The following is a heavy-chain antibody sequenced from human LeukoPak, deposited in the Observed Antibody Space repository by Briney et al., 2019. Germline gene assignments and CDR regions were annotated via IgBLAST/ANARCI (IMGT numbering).Heavy chain of an antibody. Sequence: GGSLRLSCAASGFTVSSNYMSWVRQAPGKGLEWVSVIYSGGSTYYADSVKGRFTISRDNSKNTLYLQMNSLRAEDTAVYYCARERPKPLNRYGSGFDYWGQGTLVTVSS. D-gene: IGHD3-10*01. CDR3: ARERPKPLNRYGSGFDY. CDR2: IYSGGST. V-gene: IGHV3-53*01. CDR1: GFTVSSNY. J-gene: IGHJ4*02.